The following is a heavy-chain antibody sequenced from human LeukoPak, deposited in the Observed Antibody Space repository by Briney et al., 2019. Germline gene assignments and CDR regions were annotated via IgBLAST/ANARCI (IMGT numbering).Heavy chain of an antibody. V-gene: IGHV3-48*03. Sequence: QPGGSLRLSCAASGFTFSSYEMNWVRQAPGKGLEWLSYISNSGGTIWYADSVQGRFTSSRDNAKNSLYLQMNSLRDEDTAVYYCAGGGNSVLDYWGQGTLVTVSP. J-gene: IGHJ4*02. CDR2: ISNSGGTI. CDR1: GFTFSSYE. D-gene: IGHD4-23*01. CDR3: AGGGNSVLDY.